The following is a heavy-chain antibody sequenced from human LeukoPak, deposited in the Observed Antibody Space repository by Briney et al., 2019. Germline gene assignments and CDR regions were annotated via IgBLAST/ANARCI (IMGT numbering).Heavy chain of an antibody. CDR1: GGSISSGSYY. CDR3: ARDVYYDFWSGYYPGAFDI. CDR2: IYTSGST. V-gene: IGHV4-61*02. Sequence: SETLSLTCTVSGGSISSGSYYWSWIRQPAGKGLEWIGRIYTSGSTNYNPSLKSRVTISVDTSKNQFSLKLSSVTAADTAVYYCARDVYYDFWSGYYPGAFDIWGQGTMVTVSS. J-gene: IGHJ3*02. D-gene: IGHD3-3*01.